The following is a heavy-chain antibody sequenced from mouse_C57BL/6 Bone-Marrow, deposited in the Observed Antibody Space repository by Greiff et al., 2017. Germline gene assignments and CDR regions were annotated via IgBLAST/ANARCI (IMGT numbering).Heavy chain of an antibody. CDR1: GYAFTNYL. Sequence: VQLQQSGAELVRPGTSVKVSCKASGYAFTNYLIEWVKQRPGQGLEWIGVINPGSGGTNYNEKVKGKATLTADKSSSTAYMELSSLTSVDSAVYFCAREGELGWYFDGWGTGTTVTVSA. CDR2: INPGSGGT. V-gene: IGHV1-54*01. J-gene: IGHJ1*03. D-gene: IGHD4-1*01. CDR3: AREGELGWYFDG.